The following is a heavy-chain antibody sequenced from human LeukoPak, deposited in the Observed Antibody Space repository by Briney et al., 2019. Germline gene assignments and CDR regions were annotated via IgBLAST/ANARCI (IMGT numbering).Heavy chain of an antibody. J-gene: IGHJ4*02. CDR3: VRDAYSSYYFDY. D-gene: IGHD5-18*01. V-gene: IGHV3-66*01. Sequence: AGSLRLSCAASGFTVSSNYMSWVRQAPGKGLEWVSLIYSGGSTYYADSVKGRFTISRDNSKNTLYLQMNSLRAEDTAVYYCVRDAYSSYYFDYWGQGTRVTVSS. CDR2: IYSGGST. CDR1: GFTVSSNY.